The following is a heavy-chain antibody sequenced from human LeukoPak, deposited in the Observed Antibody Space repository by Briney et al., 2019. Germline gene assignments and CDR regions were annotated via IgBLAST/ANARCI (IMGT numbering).Heavy chain of an antibody. CDR3: ARDPGGWFDP. V-gene: IGHV4-34*01. CDR1: GGSFSGYY. Sequence: SETLSLTCAVYGGSFSGYYWSWIRQPPGKGLEWIGEINRSGSTNYNPSLTSRVTISLDTSKNQFSLKLTSVTAADTALYYCARDPGGWFDPWGQGTLVTVSS. CDR2: INRSGST. J-gene: IGHJ5*02. D-gene: IGHD3-16*01.